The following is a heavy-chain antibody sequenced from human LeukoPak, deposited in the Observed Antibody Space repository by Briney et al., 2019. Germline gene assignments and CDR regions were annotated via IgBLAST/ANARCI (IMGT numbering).Heavy chain of an antibody. CDR2: ISGSGGST. CDR3: AKDDRWLQFCC. CDR1: GFTFRSYA. D-gene: IGHD5-24*01. J-gene: IGHJ4*02. V-gene: IGHV3-23*01. Sequence: GGSLRLSCAASGFTFRSYAMNWVRQAPGKGLECVSSISGSGGSTYYADSVKGRFTISRDNSRNTVYLQMNSLRAEDTAVYYCAKDDRWLQFCCWGQGTLVTVSA.